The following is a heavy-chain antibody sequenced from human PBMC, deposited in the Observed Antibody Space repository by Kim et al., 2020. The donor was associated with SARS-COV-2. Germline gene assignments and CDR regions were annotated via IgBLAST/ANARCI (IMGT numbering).Heavy chain of an antibody. D-gene: IGHD2-8*01. V-gene: IGHV1-18*03. Sequence: ASVKVSCKASGYTFTNYGISWVRQAPGQGLEWMGWISAYNGDTNYAQNLQGRVTMTADTSTNTAYMDLRSLRSDDLATGYFANESEIGRAHV. CDR3: ANESEIGRAHV. CDR1: GYTFTNYG. J-gene: IGHJ6*01. CDR2: ISAYNGDT.